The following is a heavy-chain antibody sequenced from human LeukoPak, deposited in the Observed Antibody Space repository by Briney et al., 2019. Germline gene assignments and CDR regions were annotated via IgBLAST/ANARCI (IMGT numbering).Heavy chain of an antibody. J-gene: IGHJ6*02. CDR2: INKEGNEE. D-gene: IGHD7-27*01. Sequence: PGGSLRLFCAASGFTFKDYWMSWVRQAPGKGPEWVANINKEGNEEHFVDSVKGRFTVSRDNAKNSLFLQMNSLRVEDTAVYYCATYKNWVAGDVWGQGTTVSVSS. CDR1: GFTFKDYW. V-gene: IGHV3-7*01. CDR3: ATYKNWVAGDV.